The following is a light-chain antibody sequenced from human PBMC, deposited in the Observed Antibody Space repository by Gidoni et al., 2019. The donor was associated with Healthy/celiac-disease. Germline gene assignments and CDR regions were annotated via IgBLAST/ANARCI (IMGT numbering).Light chain of an antibody. CDR2: KVS. J-gene: IGKJ2*04. V-gene: IGKV2-30*01. CDR1: QSLVSSDGSSF. CDR3: MQGTHGPCS. Sequence: DVVMTQSPLSLPVTLGQPASISCRSSQSLVSSDGSSFLNWFQQRPGQSPRRLIDKVSNRDSGDPDRFSGSGSGNDVTLKISRVEAEDVGIYYCMQGTHGPCSFXQXTRLEIK.